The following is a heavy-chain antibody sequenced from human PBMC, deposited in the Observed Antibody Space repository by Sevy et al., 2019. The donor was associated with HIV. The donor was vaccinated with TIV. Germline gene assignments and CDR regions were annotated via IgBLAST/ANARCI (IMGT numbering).Heavy chain of an antibody. D-gene: IGHD5-18*01. J-gene: IGHJ3*02. V-gene: IGHV3-21*01. Sequence: GGLRLSCAASGFTFSNYIINWVRQAPGKGLEWVSSISNSGTYIYYADSVKGRFTISRDNAKNSLYLQMNSLRAEDTAVYYCARYEEDTTLVNAFDIWGQGTMVTVSS. CDR2: ISNSGTYI. CDR3: ARYEEDTTLVNAFDI. CDR1: GFTFSNYI.